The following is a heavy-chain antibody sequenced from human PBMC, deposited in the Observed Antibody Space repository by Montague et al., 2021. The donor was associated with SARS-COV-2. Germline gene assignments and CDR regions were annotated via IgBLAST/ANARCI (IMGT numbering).Heavy chain of an antibody. CDR3: ARARITMVVVVNAFDI. D-gene: IGHD3-22*01. J-gene: IGHJ3*02. V-gene: IGHV4-31*03. CDR1: GGSISSGGYY. Sequence: TLSLTCTVSGGSISSGGYYWSWIRQHPGKGLEWIGYIYYSGSTYYNPSLKSRVTISVDTSKNQFSLKLSSVTAADTAVYYCARARITMVVVVNAFDIWGQGTMVTVSS. CDR2: IYYSGST.